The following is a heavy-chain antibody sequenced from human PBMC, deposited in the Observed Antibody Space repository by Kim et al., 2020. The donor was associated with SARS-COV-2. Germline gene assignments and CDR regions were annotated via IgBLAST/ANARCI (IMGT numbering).Heavy chain of an antibody. CDR2: DI. Sequence: DIYYADSVKGRFPTSRDNATNSLYLQMNSLRAEDTAVCYCARLSLGGDYWGQGTLVTVSS. D-gene: IGHD3-16*01. J-gene: IGHJ4*02. V-gene: IGHV3-21*01. CDR3: ARLSLGGDY.